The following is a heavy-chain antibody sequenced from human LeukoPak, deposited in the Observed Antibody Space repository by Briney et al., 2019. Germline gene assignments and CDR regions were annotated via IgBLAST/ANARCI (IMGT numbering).Heavy chain of an antibody. CDR3: AKDPPGDYYDSSGYYPDY. D-gene: IGHD3-22*01. J-gene: IGHJ4*02. CDR2: IKQDGSEK. Sequence: GGSLRLSCAASGFTFSSYWMSWVRQAPGKGLEWVANIKQDGSEKYYVDSVKGRFTISRDNAKNSLYLQMNSLRAEDTAVYYCAKDPPGDYYDSSGYYPDYWGQGTLVTVSS. CDR1: GFTFSSYW. V-gene: IGHV3-7*03.